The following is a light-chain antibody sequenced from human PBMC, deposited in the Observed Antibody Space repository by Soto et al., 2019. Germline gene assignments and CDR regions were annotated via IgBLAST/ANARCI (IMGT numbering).Light chain of an antibody. CDR2: GAS. J-gene: IGKJ2*01. Sequence: EIVLTQSPGTLSLSPGERATLSSRASQSVSSSYLAWYQQKPGQAPRLLIYGASSRATGIPDRFSGSGSGTDFTLTISRPEPEDFAVYYCQQYGSSPNTFGQGTKLEIK. CDR1: QSVSSSY. V-gene: IGKV3-20*01. CDR3: QQYGSSPNT.